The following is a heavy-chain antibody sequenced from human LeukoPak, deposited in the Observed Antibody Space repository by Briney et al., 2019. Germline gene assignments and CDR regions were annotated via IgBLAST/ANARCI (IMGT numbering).Heavy chain of an antibody. CDR2: VYYSGNT. CDR1: GGSISSGSYY. Sequence: SETLSLTCTVSGGSISSGSYYWNWIRQHPGEGLEWIGYVYYSGNTYYNPSLKSRVIISIDTSKNQFSLRLNSVTAADTAVYYCAREKIVRGVSHNFFGYCGQGTLVTVSS. J-gene: IGHJ4*02. D-gene: IGHD3-10*01. CDR3: AREKIVRGVSHNFFGY. V-gene: IGHV4-31*03.